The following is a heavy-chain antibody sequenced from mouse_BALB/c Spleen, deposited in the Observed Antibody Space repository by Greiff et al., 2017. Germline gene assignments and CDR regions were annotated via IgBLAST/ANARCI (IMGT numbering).Heavy chain of an antibody. CDR2: ISDGGSYT. CDR1: GFTFSDYY. Sequence: EVKLVESGGGLVKPGGSLKLSCAASGFTFSDYYMYWVRQTPEKRLEWVATISDGGSYTYYPDSVKGRFTISRDNAKNNLYLQMSSLKSEDTAMYYCARALYRYDGVYYAMDYWGQGTSVTVSS. J-gene: IGHJ4*01. D-gene: IGHD2-14*01. V-gene: IGHV5-4*02. CDR3: ARALYRYDGVYYAMDY.